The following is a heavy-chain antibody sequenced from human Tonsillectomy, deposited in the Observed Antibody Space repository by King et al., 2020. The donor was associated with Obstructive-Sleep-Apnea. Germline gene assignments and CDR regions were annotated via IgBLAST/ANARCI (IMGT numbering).Heavy chain of an antibody. V-gene: IGHV4-39*07. CDR1: GGSISSSSYY. J-gene: IGHJ2*01. CDR2: IYHSGST. D-gene: IGHD3-9*01. Sequence: LQLQESGPGLVKPSETLFLSCTVSGGSISSSSYYWGWIRQPPGKGLEWIGSIYHSGSTYYNPSLKSRLTMSVDTSKNQFSLKLSSVTAADTAVYYFARGGVYDWLSPTRNWYFDLWGRGTLVSVSS. CDR3: ARGGVYDWLSPTRNWYFDL.